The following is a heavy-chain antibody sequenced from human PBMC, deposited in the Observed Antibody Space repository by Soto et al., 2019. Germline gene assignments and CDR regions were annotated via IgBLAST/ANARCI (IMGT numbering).Heavy chain of an antibody. CDR1: GGSISSYY. V-gene: IGHV4-59*01. D-gene: IGHD1-26*01. Sequence: SETLSLTCTVSGGSISSYYWSWIRRPPGKGLEWIGYIYYSGSTNYNPSLKSRVTISVDTSKNQFSLKLSSVTAADTAVYYCARVGGSYLFDPWGQGTLVTVSS. CDR3: ARVGGSYLFDP. J-gene: IGHJ5*02. CDR2: IYYSGST.